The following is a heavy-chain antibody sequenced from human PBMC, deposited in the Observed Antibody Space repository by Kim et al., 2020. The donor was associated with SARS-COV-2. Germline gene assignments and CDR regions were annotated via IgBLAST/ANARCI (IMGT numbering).Heavy chain of an antibody. Sequence: SYRYYADSLKGPFTVSRDNAKNSLFLQMNGLRAEDTAVYYCARGYRSTVGYWGQGALVTVSS. J-gene: IGHJ4*02. CDR3: ARGYRSTVGY. V-gene: IGHV3-21*01. D-gene: IGHD6-13*01. CDR2: SYR.